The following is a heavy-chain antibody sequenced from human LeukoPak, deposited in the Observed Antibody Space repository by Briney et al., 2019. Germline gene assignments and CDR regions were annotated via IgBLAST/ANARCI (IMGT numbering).Heavy chain of an antibody. V-gene: IGHV3-30*18. J-gene: IGHJ3*02. CDR3: AKDRAFDI. Sequence: GGSLRLSCAASGFTFSSYGMHWVRQAPGKGLEWVAVISYDGSNKYYADSVKGRFTISRDNSKNTLYLQMNSLRAEDTAVYYCAKDRAFDIWGQGTMVTVSS. CDR1: GFTFSSYG. CDR2: ISYDGSNK.